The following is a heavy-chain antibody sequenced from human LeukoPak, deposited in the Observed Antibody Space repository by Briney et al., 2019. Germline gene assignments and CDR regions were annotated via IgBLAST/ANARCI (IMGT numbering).Heavy chain of an antibody. V-gene: IGHV3-21*01. D-gene: IGHD4-11*01. CDR2: ISSSSSYI. J-gene: IGHJ3*02. CDR1: GFTFSSYS. CDR3: ARDGDSTDAFDI. Sequence: GGSLRLSCAASGFTFSSYSMNWVRQAPGKGLEWVSSISSSSSYIYYADSVKGRFTNSRDNAKNSLYLQMNSLRAEDTAVYYCARDGDSTDAFDIWGQGTMVTVSS.